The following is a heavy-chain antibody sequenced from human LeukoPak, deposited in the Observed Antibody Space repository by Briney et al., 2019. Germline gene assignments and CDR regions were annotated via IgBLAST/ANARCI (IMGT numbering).Heavy chain of an antibody. CDR2: MNPNSGNT. Sequence: ASVKVSCXASGYTFTSYDINWVRQAAGQGLEWMGWMNPNSGNTGYAQKFQGRVTMTRNTSISTAYMELSSLRSEDTAVYYCARRLSIAAAGRKRAYYFDYWGQGTLVTVSS. CDR1: GYTFTSYD. V-gene: IGHV1-8*01. J-gene: IGHJ4*02. CDR3: ARRLSIAAAGRKRAYYFDY. D-gene: IGHD6-13*01.